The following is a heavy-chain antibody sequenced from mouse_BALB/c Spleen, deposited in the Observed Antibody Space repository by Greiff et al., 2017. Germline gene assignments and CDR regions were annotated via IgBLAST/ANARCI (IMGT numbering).Heavy chain of an antibody. CDR2: ILPGSGST. D-gene: IGHD2-14*01. CDR1: GYTFSSYW. CDR3: ARRDYRYDGGYFDY. Sequence: VQLQQSGAELMKPGASVKISCKATGYTFSSYWIEWVKQRPGHGLEWIGEILPGSGSTNYNEKFKGKATFTADTSSNTAYMQLSSLTSEDSAVYYCARRDYRYDGGYFDYWGQGTTLTVSS. V-gene: IGHV1-9*01. J-gene: IGHJ2*01.